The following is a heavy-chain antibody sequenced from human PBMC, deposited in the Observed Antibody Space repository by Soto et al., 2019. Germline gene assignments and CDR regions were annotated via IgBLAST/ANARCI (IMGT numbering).Heavy chain of an antibody. V-gene: IGHV3-23*01. Sequence: EVQLLESGGGLVQPGGSLRLSCAASEFTFSSYVMSWFRQAPGEGLEWVSTISGSGDSTYYADSVKGRFTISRDNSKNTLYLQMNSLRAEDTAVYSCAKTSGYSDYWGQGTLVTVSS. CDR3: AKTSGYSDY. CDR2: ISGSGDST. D-gene: IGHD2-15*01. CDR1: EFTFSSYV. J-gene: IGHJ4*02.